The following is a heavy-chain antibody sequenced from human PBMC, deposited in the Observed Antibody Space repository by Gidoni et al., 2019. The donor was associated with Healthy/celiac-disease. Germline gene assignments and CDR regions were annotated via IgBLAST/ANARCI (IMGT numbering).Heavy chain of an antibody. CDR3: AREGSGYSYGIYYYYYGMDV. D-gene: IGHD5-18*01. CDR2: IIPIFGTA. J-gene: IGHJ6*02. CDR1: GGPFSSYA. V-gene: IGHV1-69*01. Sequence: QVQLVQSGAEVKKPGSSVKVSCKASGGPFSSYAISWVRQAPGQGREWMGGIIPIFGTANYAQKFQGRVTITADESTSTAYMELSSLRSEDTAVYYCAREGSGYSYGIYYYYYGMDVWGQGTTVTVSS.